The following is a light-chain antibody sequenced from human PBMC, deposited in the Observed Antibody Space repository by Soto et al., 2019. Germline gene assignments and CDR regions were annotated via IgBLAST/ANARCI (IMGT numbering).Light chain of an antibody. V-gene: IGKV3-15*01. CDR2: DAS. J-gene: IGKJ1*01. Sequence: ILMTQSPATLSVSPGERATLSCRASQSVSNNLAWYQQKPGQAPRLLIYDASTSATGIPARFSGSGSGTEFTLTISGLQSEDLAVYYCQQYNNWPPWTFGQGTKVEIK. CDR1: QSVSNN. CDR3: QQYNNWPPWT.